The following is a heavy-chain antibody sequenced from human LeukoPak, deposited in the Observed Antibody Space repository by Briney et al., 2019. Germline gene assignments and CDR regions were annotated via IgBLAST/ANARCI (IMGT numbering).Heavy chain of an antibody. CDR2: IYHSGST. J-gene: IGHJ4*02. CDR3: ARGYDGYNYDY. Sequence: PSETLSLTCAVSGGSISSGGYSWRWIRQPPGQGLEWIGYIYHSGSTYYNPSLKSRVTISVDRSKNQFSLKLSSVTAADTAVYYCARGYDGYNYDYWGQGTLVTVSS. CDR1: GGSISSGGYS. V-gene: IGHV4-30-2*01. D-gene: IGHD5-24*01.